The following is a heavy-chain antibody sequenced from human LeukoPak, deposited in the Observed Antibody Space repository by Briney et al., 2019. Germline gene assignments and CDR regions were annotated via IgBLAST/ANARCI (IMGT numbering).Heavy chain of an antibody. Sequence: GGSLRLSCAASGFTFSSYGMHWVRQAPGKGREWVAVISYDGSNKYYVDSVKGRFTISRDNSKNTLSLQMNSLRAEDTAVYYCARVNYDYGAYVGAFDIWGQGTMVTVSS. J-gene: IGHJ3*02. V-gene: IGHV3-30*03. CDR3: ARVNYDYGAYVGAFDI. CDR1: GFTFSSYG. CDR2: ISYDGSNK. D-gene: IGHD4-17*01.